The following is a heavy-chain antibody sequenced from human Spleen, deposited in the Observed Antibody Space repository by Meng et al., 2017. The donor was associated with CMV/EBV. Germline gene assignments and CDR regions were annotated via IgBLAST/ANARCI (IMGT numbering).Heavy chain of an antibody. CDR3: TRLWSTGGFDP. J-gene: IGHJ5*02. CDR2: IRTQSNGYAA. V-gene: IGHV3-73*01. CDR1: GYIFGGAA. Sequence: GYIFGGAAIPGVRQASGKGLEWVGRIRTQSNGYAAEYAASVKGRFTISRDDSKKTAYLQMSSLKTEDTAVYYCTRLWSTGGFDPWGQGTLVTVSS. D-gene: IGHD2-2*01.